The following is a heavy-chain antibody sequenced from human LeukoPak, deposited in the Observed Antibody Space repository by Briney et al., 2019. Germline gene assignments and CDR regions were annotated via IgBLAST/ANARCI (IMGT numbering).Heavy chain of an antibody. Sequence: ASVKVSCKVSGYTLTELSMHWVRQAPGKGLEWMGGFDPEDGVTIYAQKFQGRVTMTEDTSTDTAYMELSSLRSEDTAVYYCAVRYFDWLERNWFDPWGQGTLVTVSS. CDR2: FDPEDGVT. J-gene: IGHJ5*02. D-gene: IGHD3-9*01. V-gene: IGHV1-24*01. CDR3: AVRYFDWLERNWFDP. CDR1: GYTLTELS.